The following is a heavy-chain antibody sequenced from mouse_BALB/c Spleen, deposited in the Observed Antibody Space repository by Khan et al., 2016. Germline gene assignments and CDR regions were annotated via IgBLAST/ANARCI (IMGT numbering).Heavy chain of an antibody. CDR2: INPYNDGT. Sequence: VRLQQSGPELVKPGASVKMSCKASGYTFTNYVMYWVKQKPGQGLEWIGYINPYNDGTKYNEKFKGKATLTSDKSSSTAYMELSSLTSEDSAVYYCARGYGNYVRAWFVYWGQGTLVTVSA. CDR3: ARGYGNYVRAWFVY. J-gene: IGHJ3*01. D-gene: IGHD2-10*02. V-gene: IGHV1S136*01. CDR1: GYTFTNYV.